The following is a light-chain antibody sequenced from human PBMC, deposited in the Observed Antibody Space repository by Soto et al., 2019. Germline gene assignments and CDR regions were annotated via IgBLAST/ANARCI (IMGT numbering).Light chain of an antibody. CDR1: SSDVGAYDY. CDR3: SSYTSSSTYV. V-gene: IGLV2-14*01. Sequence: QLVLTQPASVSGSPGQSITISCTGTSSDVGAYDYVSWYQQYPGKTPKVMISEVSNRPSGVSNRFSGSKSGNTASLTISGLQAEDEADYYCSSYTSSSTYVFGTGTKVTVL. J-gene: IGLJ1*01. CDR2: EVS.